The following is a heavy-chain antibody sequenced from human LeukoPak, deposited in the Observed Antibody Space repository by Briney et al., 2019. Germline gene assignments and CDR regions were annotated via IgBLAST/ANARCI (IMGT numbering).Heavy chain of an antibody. CDR2: IYYSGGT. D-gene: IGHD5-24*01. J-gene: IGHJ4*02. V-gene: IGHV4-61*01. Sequence: SQTLSLTCTVSSGSISSGSYYWSWIRQPPGKGLEWIGYIYYSGGTNYNPSLKSRVTISVDTSKNQFSLKLSSMTAADTAVYYCASASRDGYNWLFDYWGQGTLVTVSS. CDR1: SGSISSGSYY. CDR3: ASASRDGYNWLFDY.